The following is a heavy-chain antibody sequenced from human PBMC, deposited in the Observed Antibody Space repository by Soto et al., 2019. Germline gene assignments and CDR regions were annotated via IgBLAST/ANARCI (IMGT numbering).Heavy chain of an antibody. V-gene: IGHV4-59*01. CDR1: GVSITSYY. CDR3: AREGVSSSWYYYYAMDV. J-gene: IGHJ6*02. D-gene: IGHD6-13*01. Sequence: QVQLQESGPGLVKPSETLSLTCTVSGVSITSYYWSWIRQPPGKGLEWIGYISYSGSTNYNPSLKSRVTISVETSKNQFSLKLSSVTAADTAVYYCAREGVSSSWYYYYAMDVWGQGTTVTVSS. CDR2: ISYSGST.